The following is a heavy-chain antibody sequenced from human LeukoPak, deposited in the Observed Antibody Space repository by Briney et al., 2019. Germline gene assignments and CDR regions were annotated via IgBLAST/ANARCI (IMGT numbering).Heavy chain of an antibody. D-gene: IGHD2-8*01. CDR1: GFTFSSYG. CDR2: IRYDGSNK. CDR3: AKDLACTNGACWEAFDI. J-gene: IGHJ3*02. Sequence: GGSLRLSCAASGFTFSSYGMHWVRQAPGKGLEWVAFIRYDGSNKYYADSVKGRFTISRDNSKNTLYLQMNSLRAEDTAVYYCAKDLACTNGACWEAFDIWGQGTMVTVSS. V-gene: IGHV3-30*02.